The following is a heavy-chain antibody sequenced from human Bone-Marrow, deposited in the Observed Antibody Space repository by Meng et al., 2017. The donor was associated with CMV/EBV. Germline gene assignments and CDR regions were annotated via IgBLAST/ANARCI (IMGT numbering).Heavy chain of an antibody. Sequence: SVKVSCKASGGTFSSYAISWVRQAPGQGLEWMGGIIPIFGTANYAQKFQGRVTITTDESTSTAYMELSRLRSDDTAVYYCARDRVPHSITIFGVAPYYFDYWGQGTLVTVPS. CDR1: GGTFSSYA. CDR2: IIPIFGTA. V-gene: IGHV1-69*05. CDR3: ARDRVPHSITIFGVAPYYFDY. D-gene: IGHD3-3*01. J-gene: IGHJ4*02.